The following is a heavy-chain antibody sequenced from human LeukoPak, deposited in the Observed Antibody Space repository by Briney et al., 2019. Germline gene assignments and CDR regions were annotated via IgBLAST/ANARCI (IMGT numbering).Heavy chain of an antibody. V-gene: IGHV1-69*05. CDR3: AKAMYYDILAAPLKG. CDR1: LGTFSSYA. CDR2: IIPIFGTA. D-gene: IGHD3-9*01. J-gene: IGHJ4*02. Sequence: SVKVSCKASLGTFSSYAISWVRQAPGQELEWMGGIIPIFGTANYAQKFQGRVTITTDESTSTAYMELSSLRSEDTAVYYWAKAMYYDILAAPLKGWGQGTLVTVSS.